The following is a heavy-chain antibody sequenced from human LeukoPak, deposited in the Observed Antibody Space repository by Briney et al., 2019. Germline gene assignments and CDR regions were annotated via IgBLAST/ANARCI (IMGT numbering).Heavy chain of an antibody. Sequence: TPGGSLRLSCAASGFTLSYFDMNWVRQAPGKGLEWVSSISTSSRYIYYKDSVRGRFTISRDDAKNSLHLEMNSLRAEDTAVYYCARPDCRSSTCYLRRSWFDPWGQGTLVTVSS. CDR3: ARPDCRSSTCYLRRSWFDP. J-gene: IGHJ5*02. D-gene: IGHD2-2*01. V-gene: IGHV3-21*01. CDR2: ISTSSRYI. CDR1: GFTLSYFD.